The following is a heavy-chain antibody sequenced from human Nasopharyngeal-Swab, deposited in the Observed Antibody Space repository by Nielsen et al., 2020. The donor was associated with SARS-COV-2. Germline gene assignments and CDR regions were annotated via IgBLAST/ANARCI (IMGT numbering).Heavy chain of an antibody. CDR2: MYYSGST. V-gene: IGHV4-59*01. CDR3: ARPGGSGDPYWYFDL. CDR1: GDSIISYY. D-gene: IGHD3-16*01. J-gene: IGHJ2*01. Sequence: SETLSLTCSVSGDSIISYYWSWTRQPPGKGLEWIGYMYYSGSTSHNPSLKSRVTISVDTSKNQISLKLTSVTAADTAVYYCARPGGSGDPYWYFDLWGRGTLVTVSS.